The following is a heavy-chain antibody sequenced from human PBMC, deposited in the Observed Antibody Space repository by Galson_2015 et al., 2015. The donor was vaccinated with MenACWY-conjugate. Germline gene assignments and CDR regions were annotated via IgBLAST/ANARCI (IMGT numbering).Heavy chain of an antibody. V-gene: IGHV5-51*01. Sequence: QSGAEVKKPGESLKISCTASGYSFTNYWIGWVRQMPGKGLEWMGIIYPGGDSHVIYSPSFQGHVTISVDKSISTAYLQWSSLKASDTAIYYCARHVLKRYFDAFEIWGQGTLVTVSS. CDR3: ARHVLKRYFDAFEI. J-gene: IGHJ3*02. CDR1: GYSFTNYW. D-gene: IGHD3-9*01. CDR2: IYPGGDSHV.